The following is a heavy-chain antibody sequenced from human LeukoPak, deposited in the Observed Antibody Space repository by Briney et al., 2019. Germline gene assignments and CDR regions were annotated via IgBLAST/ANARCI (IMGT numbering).Heavy chain of an antibody. CDR2: IYTSGST. J-gene: IGHJ3*02. V-gene: IGHV4-4*07. D-gene: IGHD3-9*01. CDR3: TRGYDILTGQVGAFDI. Sequence: SETLSLTCTVSGGSISSYYWSWIRQPAGKGLEWIGRIYTSGSTNYNPSLKSRVTMSVDTSKNQFSLKLSSVTAADTAVYYCTRGYDILTGQVGAFDIWGQGTMVTVSS. CDR1: GGSISSYY.